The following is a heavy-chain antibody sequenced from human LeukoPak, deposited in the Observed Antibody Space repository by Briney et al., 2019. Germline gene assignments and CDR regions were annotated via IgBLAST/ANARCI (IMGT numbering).Heavy chain of an antibody. Sequence: PGGSLRLSCVVSGFTFSNAWMSWVRQAPGKGLEWVGRIKTKTDDGTTDYAAPVTGRFTISRDDSKNTLFLQMNSLKTEDTAVYYCTTEPITMLRGVIIPYYGMDVWGQGTTVTVSS. CDR3: TTEPITMLRGVIIPYYGMDV. J-gene: IGHJ6*02. CDR2: IKTKTDDGTT. D-gene: IGHD3-10*01. V-gene: IGHV3-15*01. CDR1: GFTFSNAW.